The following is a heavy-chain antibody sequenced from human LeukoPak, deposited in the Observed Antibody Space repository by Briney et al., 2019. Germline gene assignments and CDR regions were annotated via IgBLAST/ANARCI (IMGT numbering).Heavy chain of an antibody. Sequence: GESLKISCQASGYTFAKYWIGWVRQMPGKGLEWMGIIYPGDSDTRYGPSFQGQVTISVDKSINTAYLQWIRLKASDTAMYYCARHNSYVSTTIYHYMDVWGKGTTVTVSS. V-gene: IGHV5-51*01. CDR2: IYPGDSDT. CDR1: GYTFAKYW. J-gene: IGHJ6*03. CDR3: ARHNSYVSTTIYHYMDV. D-gene: IGHD3-16*01.